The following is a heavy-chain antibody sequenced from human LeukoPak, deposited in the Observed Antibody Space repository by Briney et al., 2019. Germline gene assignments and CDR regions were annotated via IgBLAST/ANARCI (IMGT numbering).Heavy chain of an antibody. V-gene: IGHV3-30*02. J-gene: IGHJ4*02. CDR2: IRYDGSNK. Sequence: PGGSLRLSCAASGFTFSSYGMHWVRQAPGKGLEWVAFIRYDGSNKYYADSVKGRFTISRDNAKNSLYLQMNSLRAEDTAIYYCARGCKGYFDILTGYYKDYYFDYWGQGTLVTVSS. CDR1: GFTFSSYG. CDR3: ARGCKGYFDILTGYYKDYYFDY. D-gene: IGHD3-9*01.